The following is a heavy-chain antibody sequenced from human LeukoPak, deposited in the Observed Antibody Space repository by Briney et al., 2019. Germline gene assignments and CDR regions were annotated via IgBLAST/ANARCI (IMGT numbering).Heavy chain of an antibody. CDR1: GFTFSNAW. V-gene: IGHV3-15*01. J-gene: IGHJ4*02. D-gene: IGHD5-24*01. CDR3: TSRTGDGY. Sequence: GGSLILSCAASGFTFSNAWMSWVRQAPGKGLEWVGRIKSKTDGETTGYAAPVKGRFTISRDDSKNTLYLQMNSLKIGDTAVYYCTSRTGDGYWGQGTLVTVSS. CDR2: IKSKTDGETT.